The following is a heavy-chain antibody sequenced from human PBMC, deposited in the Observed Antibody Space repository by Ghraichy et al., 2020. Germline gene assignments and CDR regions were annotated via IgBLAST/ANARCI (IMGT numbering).Heavy chain of an antibody. CDR3: ARDRDYYDSSGYSFGY. Sequence: GGSLRLSCAASGFTFSIYSMNWVRQAPGMGLEWVSYISSSSRTIYYADSVKGRFTISRDNAKNSLYLQMNSLRDEDTAVYYCARDRDYYDSSGYSFGYWGQGTLLTVSS. D-gene: IGHD3-22*01. CDR1: GFTFSIYS. V-gene: IGHV3-48*02. J-gene: IGHJ4*02. CDR2: ISSSSRTI.